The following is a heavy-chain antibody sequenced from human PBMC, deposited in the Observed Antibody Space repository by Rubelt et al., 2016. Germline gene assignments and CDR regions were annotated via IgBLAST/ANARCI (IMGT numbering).Heavy chain of an antibody. CDR2: INHSETT. J-gene: IGHJ4*02. V-gene: IGHV4-34*02. CDR3: ARSGQTSWYGAHYFAS. D-gene: IGHD6-13*01. Sequence: QVQLQQWGAGLLKPSETLSLTCAVYGGSFSGYYWHWVRQPPGKGLEWIGEINHSETTNYNPSLKSRVTMSVDTSKNQFSLKLNSVTAADTAGYYCARSGQTSWYGAHYFASWGQGTLVTVSS. CDR1: GGSFSGYY.